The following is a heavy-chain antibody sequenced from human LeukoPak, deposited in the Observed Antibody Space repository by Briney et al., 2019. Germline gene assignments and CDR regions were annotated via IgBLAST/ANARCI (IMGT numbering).Heavy chain of an antibody. CDR1: GDSINYYY. CDR2: IHYTGSS. V-gene: IGHV4-59*03. CDR3: AGMAAETGHGAFDV. J-gene: IGHJ3*01. Sequence: PSETLSLTCTVSGDSINYYYWSWIRQPRGKGLEWIGFIHYTGSSNTNPSLKSRVTLSMDTSRNQFSLKFNSVIAADTAVYFCAGMAAETGHGAFDVWGQGTMVSISS. D-gene: IGHD1-1*01.